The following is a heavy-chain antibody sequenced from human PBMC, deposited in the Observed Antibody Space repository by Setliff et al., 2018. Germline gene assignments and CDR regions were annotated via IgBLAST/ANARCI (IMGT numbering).Heavy chain of an antibody. D-gene: IGHD5-18*01. CDR1: GFTFSGSA. Sequence: GSLRLSCAASGFTFSGSAVYWVRQASGRGLEWVGRIRSKADSYATAYAASVKARFTISRDDSKNTAYLQVNSLKTEDTAVYYCTFARDGYDVFDIWGQGTMVTVSS. CDR3: TFARDGYDVFDI. CDR2: IRSKADSYAT. J-gene: IGHJ3*02. V-gene: IGHV3-73*01.